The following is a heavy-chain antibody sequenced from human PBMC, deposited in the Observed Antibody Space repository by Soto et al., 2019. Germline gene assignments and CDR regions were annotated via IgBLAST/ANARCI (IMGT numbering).Heavy chain of an antibody. V-gene: IGHV4-31*03. CDR1: GGSISSGGYY. Sequence: QVQLQESGPGLVKPSQTLSLTCTVSGGSISSGGYYWSWIRQHPGKGLEWIGYIYYSGSTYYNPSLKSRVTISVDTSKNQFSLKLSSVTAADTAVYYCARAGGLVGVDYRKQYYYYYYMDVWGKGTTVTVSS. D-gene: IGHD4-4*01. J-gene: IGHJ6*03. CDR2: IYYSGST. CDR3: ARAGGLVGVDYRKQYYYYYYMDV.